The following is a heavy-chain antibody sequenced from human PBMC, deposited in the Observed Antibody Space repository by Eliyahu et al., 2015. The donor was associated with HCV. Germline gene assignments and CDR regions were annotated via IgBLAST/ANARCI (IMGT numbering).Heavy chain of an antibody. CDR1: GLTFSSHA. V-gene: IGHV3-48*02. J-gene: IGHJ3*02. D-gene: IGHD1-26*01. CDR2: IDSTGASI. CDR3: AKKLVPDAXDI. Sequence: GLVQPGGXLRLSCAASGLTFSSHAFNWVRQAPGKGLEWXSYIDSTGASIYYADSVKGRFTISRDNAKNSLYLQMNSLRDEDTAMYYCAKKLVPDAXDIWXQGTXVTVSS.